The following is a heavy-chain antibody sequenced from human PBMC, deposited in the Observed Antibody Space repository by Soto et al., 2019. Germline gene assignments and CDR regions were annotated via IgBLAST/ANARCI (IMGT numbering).Heavy chain of an antibody. CDR3: ARDFATHCSGSTCYPYAY. J-gene: IGHJ4*02. D-gene: IGHD2-15*01. V-gene: IGHV3-7*03. Sequence: GSLRLSCASSGFTFNTFWMSWVRQSPGKGLEWVANIKHDGSETYYVDSVKGRFTISRDNAKNSLFLQMNTLRTEDTAVYYCARDFATHCSGSTCYPYAYWGQGALVTVSS. CDR1: GFTFNTFW. CDR2: IKHDGSET.